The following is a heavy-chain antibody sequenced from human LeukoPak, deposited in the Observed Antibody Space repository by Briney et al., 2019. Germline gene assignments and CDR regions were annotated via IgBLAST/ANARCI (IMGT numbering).Heavy chain of an antibody. CDR3: ARVRGALRSLGY. CDR2: IYYSGST. D-gene: IGHD4-17*01. J-gene: IGHJ4*02. V-gene: IGHV4-59*12. CDR1: GGSISSYY. Sequence: SETLSLTCTVSGGSISSYYWSWIRQPPGKGLEWIGYIYYSGSTNYNPSLKSRVTISVDTSKNQFSLKLSSVTAADTAVYYCARVRGALRSLGYWGQGTLVTVSS.